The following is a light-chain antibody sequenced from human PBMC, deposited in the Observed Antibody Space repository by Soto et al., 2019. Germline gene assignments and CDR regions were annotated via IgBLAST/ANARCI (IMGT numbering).Light chain of an antibody. CDR2: AAS. CDR3: QSYGSSRT. J-gene: IGKJ1*01. Sequence: DIQMTQSPSSLSASVGARVTITCRASQGISNFLAWYQQKPGKGPELLIYAASTLQSGVPSRFSGSGSGTDFTLSISRLEPEDFAVYYCQSYGSSRTFGHGTKVDIK. V-gene: IGKV1-27*01. CDR1: QGISNF.